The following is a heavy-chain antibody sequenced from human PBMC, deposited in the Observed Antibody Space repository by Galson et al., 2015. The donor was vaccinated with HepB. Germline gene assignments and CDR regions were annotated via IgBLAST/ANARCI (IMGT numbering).Heavy chain of an antibody. CDR3: AKDLHSSGWYVNYYYGMDD. CDR2: ISYDGSNK. V-gene: IGHV3-30*18. D-gene: IGHD6-19*01. CDR1: GFTFSSYG. J-gene: IGHJ6*02. Sequence: SLRLSCAASGFTFSSYGMHWVRQAPGKGLEWVAVISYDGSNKYYADSVKGRFTISRDNSKNTLYLQMNSLRAEDTAVYYCAKDLHSSGWYVNYYYGMDDWGQGTTVTVSS.